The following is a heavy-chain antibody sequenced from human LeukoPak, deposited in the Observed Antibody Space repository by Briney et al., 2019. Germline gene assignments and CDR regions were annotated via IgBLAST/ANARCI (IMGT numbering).Heavy chain of an antibody. CDR1: GYTFTTYG. J-gene: IGHJ4*02. Sequence: SSVKVSCTASGYTFTTYGISWVRQAPGQGREWMGWISAYNGNTNYAQKLQGRVTMTTDTSTSTAYMELRSLRADDTAVYYCASTIFGVVILNYWGQGTLVTVFS. V-gene: IGHV1-18*01. CDR3: ASTIFGVVILNY. CDR2: ISAYNGNT. D-gene: IGHD3-3*01.